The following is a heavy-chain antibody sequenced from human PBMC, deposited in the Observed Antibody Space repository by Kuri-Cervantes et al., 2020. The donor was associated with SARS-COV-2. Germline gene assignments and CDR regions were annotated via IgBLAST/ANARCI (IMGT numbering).Heavy chain of an antibody. CDR1: GGSISSSSYY. CDR2: IYYSGST. CDR3: ASSIYCSSTSCYTYGHFDY. V-gene: IGHV4-39*01. D-gene: IGHD2-2*02. J-gene: IGHJ4*02. Sequence: SETLSLTCTVSGGSISSSSYYWGWIRQPPGKGLEWIGSIYYSGSTYYNPSLKSRVTISADTSKNQFSLKLSSVTAADTAVYYCASSIYCSSTSCYTYGHFDYWGQGTLVTVSS.